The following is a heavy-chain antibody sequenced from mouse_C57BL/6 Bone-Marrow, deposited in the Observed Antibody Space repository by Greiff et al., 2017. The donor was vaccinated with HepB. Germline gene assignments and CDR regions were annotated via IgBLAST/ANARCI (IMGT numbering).Heavy chain of an antibody. CDR2: IYPGDGDT. D-gene: IGHD1-1*01. J-gene: IGHJ2*01. CDR1: GYAFSSSW. Sequence: VQLQQSGPELVKPGASVKISCKASGYAFSSSWMNWVKQRPGKGLEWIGRIYPGDGDTNYNGKFKGKATLTADKSSSTTYMQLSSLTSEDSAVYFCARTTTNYFDYWGQGTTSHSLL. CDR3: ARTTTNYFDY. V-gene: IGHV1-82*01.